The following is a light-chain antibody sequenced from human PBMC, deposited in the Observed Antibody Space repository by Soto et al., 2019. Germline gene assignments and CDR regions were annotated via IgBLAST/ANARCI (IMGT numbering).Light chain of an antibody. J-gene: IGLJ1*01. V-gene: IGLV3-21*02. Sequence: SYELTQPPSGSVAPCERARITWGRNNIGSDTVHWYQQKPGQATVVVVYDDSERPSGTPERISGSNSADTATLTIRRVEAGDEADYYCLVWYSIRDNYVFGSATNVTVL. CDR3: LVWYSIRDNYV. CDR2: DDS. CDR1: NIGSDT.